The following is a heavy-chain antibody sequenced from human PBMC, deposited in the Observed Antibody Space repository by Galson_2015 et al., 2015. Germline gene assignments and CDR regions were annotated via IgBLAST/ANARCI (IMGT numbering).Heavy chain of an antibody. CDR3: ARGREVCGYNCNYFDK. J-gene: IGHJ4*02. Sequence: QGLEWMGWITAHNGNTNYAQSFQGRVTMTKDTSTSTAYMELRSLTSDDTAVYYCARGREVCGYNCNYFDKWGQGTLVTVSS. D-gene: IGHD5-24*01. V-gene: IGHV1-18*01. CDR2: ITAHNGNT.